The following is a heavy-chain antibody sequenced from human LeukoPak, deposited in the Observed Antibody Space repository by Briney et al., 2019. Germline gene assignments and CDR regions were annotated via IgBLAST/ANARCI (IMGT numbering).Heavy chain of an antibody. Sequence: SETLSLTCTVSGGSISSSSYYWGWIRQPPGKGLEWIGSIYYSGSTYYNPSLKSRVTISVDTSKNQFSLKLSSVTAADTAVYYCARGWFREPHYYFDYWGQGTLVTVSS. D-gene: IGHD3-10*01. CDR2: IYYSGST. J-gene: IGHJ4*02. CDR1: GGSISSSSYY. CDR3: ARGWFREPHYYFDY. V-gene: IGHV4-39*07.